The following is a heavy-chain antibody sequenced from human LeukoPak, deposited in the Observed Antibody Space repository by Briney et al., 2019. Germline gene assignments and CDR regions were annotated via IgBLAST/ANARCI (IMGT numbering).Heavy chain of an antibody. CDR1: GDSISSYY. CDR3: ARVGGRRFDP. CDR2: IYYSGST. J-gene: IGHJ5*02. Sequence: SETLSLTCTVSGDSISSYYWSWIRKPPGKGLEWIGYIYYSGSTNYNPSLKSRVTISVDTSKNQFSLKLSSVTAADTAVYYCARVGGRRFDPWGQGTLVTVSS. V-gene: IGHV4-59*01. D-gene: IGHD3-10*01.